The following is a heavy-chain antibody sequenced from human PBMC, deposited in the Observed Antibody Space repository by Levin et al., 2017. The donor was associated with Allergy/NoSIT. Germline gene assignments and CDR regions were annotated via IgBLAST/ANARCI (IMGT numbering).Heavy chain of an antibody. CDR3: ARDHGYSGYFLD. V-gene: IGHV1-18*01. D-gene: IGHD5-12*01. Sequence: ASVKVSCKASGYTFRNYGITWVRQAPGQGLEWMGWVSPYNGKTTQAQRVQGRVTMTTDTFTSTVYLDLRNLTSDDTAIYYCARDHGYSGYFLDWGQGTLVTVS. J-gene: IGHJ4*02. CDR1: GYTFRNYG. CDR2: VSPYNGKT.